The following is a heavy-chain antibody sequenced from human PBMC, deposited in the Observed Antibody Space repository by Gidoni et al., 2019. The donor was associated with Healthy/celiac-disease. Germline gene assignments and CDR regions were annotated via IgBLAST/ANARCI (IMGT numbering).Heavy chain of an antibody. CDR2: INPNSGGT. V-gene: IGHV1-2*02. CDR1: GSTFTGYY. D-gene: IGHD4-4*01. J-gene: IGHJ5*02. CDR3: ARSKISYSNDWFDP. Sequence: QVQLVQSGAEVKKPGASVKVSCKASGSTFTGYYMHWVRQAPGQGLEWMGWINPNSGGTNYAQKFQGRVNMTRDTSISTAYMELSRLRSDDTAVDYCARSKISYSNDWFDPWGQGTLVTVSS.